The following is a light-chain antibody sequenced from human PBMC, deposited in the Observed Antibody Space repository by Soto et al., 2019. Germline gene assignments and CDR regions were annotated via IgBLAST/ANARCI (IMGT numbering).Light chain of an antibody. Sequence: QSALTQPPSASGSPGQSVTISCTETSSDVGGYNYVSWYQQHPGKAPKLMIYDVTKRPSGVPYRFSGSKSGNTASLTVSGLQPEDEADYYCSSYTGNNHVVFGGGTKLTVL. CDR3: SSYTGNNHVV. CDR2: DVT. V-gene: IGLV2-8*01. J-gene: IGLJ2*01. CDR1: SSDVGGYNY.